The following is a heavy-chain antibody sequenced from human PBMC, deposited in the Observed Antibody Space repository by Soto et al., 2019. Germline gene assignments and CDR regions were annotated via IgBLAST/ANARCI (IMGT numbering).Heavy chain of an antibody. V-gene: IGHV1-69*02. CDR1: GGTFSSYT. D-gene: IGHD2-8*01. CDR2: IIPILGIA. CDR3: ARYGANYYYYMDV. J-gene: IGHJ6*03. Sequence: SVKVSCKASGGTFSSYTISWVRQAPGQGLEWMGRIIPILGIANYAQKFQGRVTITADKSTSTAYMELSSLRSEDTAVYYCARYGANYYYYMDVWGKGTTVTVSS.